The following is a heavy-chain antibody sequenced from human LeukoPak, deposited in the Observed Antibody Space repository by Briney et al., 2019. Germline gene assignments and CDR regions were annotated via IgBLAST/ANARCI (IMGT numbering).Heavy chain of an antibody. CDR3: ARWHLLLWFGELLDDAFDI. V-gene: IGHV4-38-2*02. D-gene: IGHD3-10*01. Sequence: SETLSLTCTVSGYSISSGYYWGWIRQPPGKGLEWIGSIYHSGSTYYNPSLKSRVTISVDTSKNQFSLKLSSVTAADTAVYYCARWHLLLWFGELLDDAFDIWGQGTMVTVSS. CDR2: IYHSGST. CDR1: GYSISSGYY. J-gene: IGHJ3*02.